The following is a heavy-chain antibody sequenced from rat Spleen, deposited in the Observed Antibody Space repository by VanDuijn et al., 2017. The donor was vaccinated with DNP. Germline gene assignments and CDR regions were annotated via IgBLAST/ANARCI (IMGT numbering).Heavy chain of an antibody. V-gene: IGHV3-1*01. CDR3: AKGPNYGGWSDYFDY. CDR2: ISYSGYT. Sequence: EVQLQESGPGPVKPSQSLSLTCSVTGHSITSNYWAWIRKFPGNKMEWMGYISYSGYTSYNPSLKSRISITRDTSKNQFFLQLNSVTTEDTATYYCAKGPNYGGWSDYFDYWGQGVMVTVSS. J-gene: IGHJ2*01. CDR1: GHSITSNY. D-gene: IGHD1-11*01.